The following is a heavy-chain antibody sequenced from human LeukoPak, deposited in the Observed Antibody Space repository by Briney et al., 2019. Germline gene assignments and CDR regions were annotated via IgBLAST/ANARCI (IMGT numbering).Heavy chain of an antibody. CDR3: AKDSSAMVRGVSDY. CDR2: IGTAGDT. J-gene: IGHJ4*02. CDR1: GFTFSSYD. Sequence: GGSLRLSCAACGFTFSSYDMHWVRQATGKGLEWVSAIGTAGDTYYPGSVKGQFTISRDNAKNSLYLQMNSLRAEDTALYYCAKDSSAMVRGVSDYWGQGTLVTVSS. D-gene: IGHD3-10*01. V-gene: IGHV3-13*03.